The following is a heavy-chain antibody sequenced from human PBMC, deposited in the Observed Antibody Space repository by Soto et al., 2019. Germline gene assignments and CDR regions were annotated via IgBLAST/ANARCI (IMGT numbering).Heavy chain of an antibody. CDR2: INAGNGNT. V-gene: IGHV1-3*01. CDR1: GYAFTSYA. CDR3: ARSIVVVTAADY. Sequence: QVQLVQSGAEVKKPGASVKVSCKASGYAFTSYAMPWVRQAPGQRLEWMGWINAGNGNTKYSQKFQGRVTITRDTSARTAYMELSSLRSEDTAVYYCARSIVVVTAADYWGQGTLVTVSS. D-gene: IGHD2-21*02. J-gene: IGHJ4*02.